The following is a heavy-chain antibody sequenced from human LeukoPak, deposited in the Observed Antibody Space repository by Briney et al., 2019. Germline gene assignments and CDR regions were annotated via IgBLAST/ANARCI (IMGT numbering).Heavy chain of an antibody. CDR2: IYRVGST. V-gene: IGHV3-66*01. CDR3: ARGDGYNFFDC. Sequence: GGSLRLSCAASGFTVSNNYMSWVRQAPGKGLEWVSVIYRVGSTYYADSVKGRFTISRDNSKNTLYLQMNSLRAEDAAMYYCARGDGYNFFDCWGQGVLVTVSS. J-gene: IGHJ4*02. CDR1: GFTVSNNY. D-gene: IGHD5-24*01.